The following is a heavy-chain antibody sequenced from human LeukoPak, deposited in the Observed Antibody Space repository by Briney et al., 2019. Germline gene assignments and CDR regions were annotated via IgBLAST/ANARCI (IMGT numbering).Heavy chain of an antibody. D-gene: IGHD1-14*01. Sequence: ASVKVSCKAPGYSFTNYYMHWVRQAPGQGLEWMGIINPSDGGTSYARRLQGRVTMTRDTATSTVYMDLRSLTSEDTAVYYCVREGQTTYYFDYWGQGTLVTVSS. CDR2: INPSDGGT. V-gene: IGHV1-46*04. CDR1: GYSFTNYY. CDR3: VREGQTTYYFDY. J-gene: IGHJ4*02.